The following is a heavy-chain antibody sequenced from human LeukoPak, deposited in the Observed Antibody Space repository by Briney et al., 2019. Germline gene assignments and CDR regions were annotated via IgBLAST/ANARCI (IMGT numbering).Heavy chain of an antibody. D-gene: IGHD3-22*01. V-gene: IGHV4-39*07. J-gene: IGHJ4*02. CDR1: GGSISSSSYY. CDR3: ARERANYYDSSGRPAPRGYYFDY. CDR2: IYYSGST. Sequence: SETLSLTCTVSGGSISSSSYYWGWVRQPPGKGLEWIGSIYYSGSTYYNPSLKSRVTIAVDTSKNQFSLKLSSVTAPDTAVYYCARERANYYDSSGRPAPRGYYFDYWGQGTLVTVSS.